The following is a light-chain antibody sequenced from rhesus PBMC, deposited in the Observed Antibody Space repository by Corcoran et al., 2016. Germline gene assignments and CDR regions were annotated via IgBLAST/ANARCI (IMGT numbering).Light chain of an antibody. CDR3: QHGYGTPFT. CDR1: ENVNNY. Sequence: DIQMTQSPSSLSASVGDRVTTTCRASENVNNYLNWYQQKPGNALKLLIYKASTLQSGVPSRFSGSGSGTVYTFTISRLQPEDVAAYYCQHGYGTPFTFGPGTKLNIK. J-gene: IGKJ3*01. CDR2: KAS. V-gene: IGKV1-74*01.